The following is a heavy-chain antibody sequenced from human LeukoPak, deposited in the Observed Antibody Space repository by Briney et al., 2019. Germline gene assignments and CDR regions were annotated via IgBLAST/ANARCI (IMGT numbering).Heavy chain of an antibody. CDR2: INPNSGGT. D-gene: IGHD6-19*01. CDR1: GYTFTGYY. Sequence: ASVKVSCKASGYTFTGYYMHWVRQAPGQGLEWMGWINPNSGGTNYAQKFQGRVTMTRDTSISTAYMELSRLRSDDTAVYYCARAYSSGWYAHYYYYCYMDVWGKGTTVTVSS. CDR3: ARAYSSGWYAHYYYYCYMDV. V-gene: IGHV1-2*02. J-gene: IGHJ6*03.